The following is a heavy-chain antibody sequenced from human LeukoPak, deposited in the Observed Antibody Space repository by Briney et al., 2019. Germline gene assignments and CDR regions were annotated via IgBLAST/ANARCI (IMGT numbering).Heavy chain of an antibody. D-gene: IGHD3-16*02. Sequence: ASVKVSCKASGYLFSNYGLFWVRQAPGQGLEWMGWISGDNRNIEYAEKFQGRVTMTTDTLTTTAYMELRSLRSDDTAIYYCARYRLPDYYYYYFMDVWGSGTSVTVSS. CDR3: ARYRLPDYYYYYFMDV. V-gene: IGHV1-18*01. CDR1: GYLFSNYG. J-gene: IGHJ6*03. CDR2: ISGDNRNI.